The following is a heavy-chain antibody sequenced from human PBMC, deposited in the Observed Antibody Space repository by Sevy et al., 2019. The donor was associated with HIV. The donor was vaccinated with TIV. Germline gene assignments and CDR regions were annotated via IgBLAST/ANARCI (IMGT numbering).Heavy chain of an antibody. J-gene: IGHJ4*02. D-gene: IGHD3-22*01. CDR1: GFTFSNYG. CDR3: AKEGGGYNYDSSGLFDY. CDR2: IFSDANIK. Sequence: GESLKISCAASGFTFSNYGMHWVRQAPGKGLEWVGAIFSDANIKYYVDSVKGRFAISRDNSKNTVYLQMNSLRAEDTAVYYCAKEGGGYNYDSSGLFDYWGQGTLVTVSS. V-gene: IGHV3-33*06.